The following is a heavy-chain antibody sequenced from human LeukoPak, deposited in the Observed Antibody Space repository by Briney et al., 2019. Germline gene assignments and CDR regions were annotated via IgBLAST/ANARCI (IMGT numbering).Heavy chain of an antibody. CDR2: INHNRGGT. D-gene: IGHD3-3*01. V-gene: IGHV1-2*02. Sequence: GASVKVSCKASGYTFTNYGISWVRQAPGQGLGGMGWINHNRGGTNYAQKFQGRVTMTRDTSISTAYMELSRLRSDDTAVYYCARGSGNYDFWSGRDYYYYMDVWGKGTTVTVSS. CDR1: GYTFTNYG. J-gene: IGHJ6*03. CDR3: ARGSGNYDFWSGRDYYYYMDV.